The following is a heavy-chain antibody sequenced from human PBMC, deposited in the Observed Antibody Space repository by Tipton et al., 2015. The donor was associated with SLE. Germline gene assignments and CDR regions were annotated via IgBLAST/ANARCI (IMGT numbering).Heavy chain of an antibody. CDR2: IYYSGST. CDR1: GGSISSSSYY. Sequence: TLSLTCTVSGGSISSSSYYWGWIRQPPGKGLEWIGSIYYSGSTYYNPSLKSRVAISVDTSKNQFSLKLSSVTAADTAVYYCAREATVTTHFDYWGQGTLVTVSS. D-gene: IGHD4-17*01. V-gene: IGHV4-39*07. CDR3: AREATVTTHFDY. J-gene: IGHJ4*02.